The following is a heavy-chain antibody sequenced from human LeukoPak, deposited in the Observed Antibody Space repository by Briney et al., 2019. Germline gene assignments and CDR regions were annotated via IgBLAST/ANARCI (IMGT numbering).Heavy chain of an antibody. CDR3: ARDPLLRFSHSFDY. D-gene: IGHD5-12*01. J-gene: IGHJ4*02. V-gene: IGHV3-66*01. CDR1: GFTVSSNY. Sequence: GGSLRLSCAASGFTVSSNYMSWVRQAPGKGLEWVSVIYSGGSTYYADSVKGRFTISRDNSKNTLYLQMNSLRAEDTAVYYCARDPLLRFSHSFDYWGQGTLVTVSS. CDR2: IYSGGST.